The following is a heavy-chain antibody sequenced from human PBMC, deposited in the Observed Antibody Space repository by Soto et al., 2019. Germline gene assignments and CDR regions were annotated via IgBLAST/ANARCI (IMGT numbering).Heavy chain of an antibody. V-gene: IGHV3-23*01. J-gene: IGHJ4*02. CDR2: LNGIGDST. D-gene: IGHD6-13*01. CDR3: GKLRSFNVAAGFDS. CDR1: GFTFTSYC. Sequence: GGSLILSCVAPGFTFTSYCMSWVRQAPGKGLEWVSGLNGIGDSTYYADSVKGRFTISRDNSKNTLSLQMNSLRAEDTAVYYCGKLRSFNVAAGFDSWGQGT.